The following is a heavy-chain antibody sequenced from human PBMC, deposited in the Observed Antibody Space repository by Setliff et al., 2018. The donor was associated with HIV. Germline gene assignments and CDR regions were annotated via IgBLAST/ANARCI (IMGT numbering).Heavy chain of an antibody. V-gene: IGHV1-18*01. CDR2: IGAHNGYT. CDR3: ATDGIGGWLRPMPDY. J-gene: IGHJ4*02. Sequence: ASVKVSCKASGYTFTSYGITWVRQAPGQGLEWMGWIGAHNGYTKYAQNLQGRVSMTTDTSTSTAYMELRSLRSDDTAVYYCATDGIGGWLRPMPDYWGQGTQVTVSS. CDR1: GYTFTSYG. D-gene: IGHD5-12*01.